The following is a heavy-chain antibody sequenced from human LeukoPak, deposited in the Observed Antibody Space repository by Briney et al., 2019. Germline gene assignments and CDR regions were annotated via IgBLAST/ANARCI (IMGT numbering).Heavy chain of an antibody. CDR3: AKGSITMVRGVTNWFDP. Sequence: GGSLRLSCAASGFAFSSYGVSWVRQAPGKGLEWVSAISGSGGSTYYADSVKGRFTISRDNSKNTLYLQMNSLRAEDTAVYYCAKGSITMVRGVTNWFDPWGQGTLVTVSS. D-gene: IGHD3-10*01. J-gene: IGHJ5*02. CDR1: GFAFSSYG. CDR2: ISGSGGST. V-gene: IGHV3-23*01.